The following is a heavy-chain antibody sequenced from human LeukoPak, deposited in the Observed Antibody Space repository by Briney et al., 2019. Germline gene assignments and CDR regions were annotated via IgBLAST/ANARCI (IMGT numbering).Heavy chain of an antibody. CDR3: ARDPRGDYYDSSGPGWYFDL. Sequence: SETLSLTCAVYGGSFSGYYWSWIRQPPGKGLEWIGEINHSGSTNYNPSLKSRVTISVDTSKNQFSLKLSSVTAADTAVCYCARDPRGDYYDSSGPGWYFDLWGRGTLVTVSS. CDR1: GGSFSGYY. J-gene: IGHJ2*01. V-gene: IGHV4-34*01. CDR2: INHSGST. D-gene: IGHD3-22*01.